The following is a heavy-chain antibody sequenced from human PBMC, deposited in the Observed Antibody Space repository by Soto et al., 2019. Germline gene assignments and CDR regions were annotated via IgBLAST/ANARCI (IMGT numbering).Heavy chain of an antibody. CDR3: ARVPLGYSSSHHFDF. CDR2: IYNSVTF. D-gene: IGHD6-6*01. J-gene: IGHJ4*02. Sequence: SETLSLTCTVSGASVSGGSFYWSWIRQPPGKGLEWIGFIYNSVTFNYNSSLKSRVTISVDTSNHQFSLKLRSVTAADTAVHFCARVPLGYSSSHHFDFWGQGALVTVSS. CDR1: GASVSGGSFY. V-gene: IGHV4-61*01.